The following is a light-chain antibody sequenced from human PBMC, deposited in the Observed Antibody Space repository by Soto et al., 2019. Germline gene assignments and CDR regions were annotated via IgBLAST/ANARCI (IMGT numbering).Light chain of an antibody. Sequence: QSALTQPASVSGSPGQSITISCTGTSSDVGGYNYVSWYQQHPGKAPKLMIYDVSNRPSVVSNRFSGSKSGNTASLTISGFQGEDEDDYYCSSYTSSSTLVVFGGGTKLTVL. CDR1: SSDVGGYNY. CDR2: DVS. J-gene: IGLJ2*01. CDR3: SSYTSSSTLVV. V-gene: IGLV2-14*01.